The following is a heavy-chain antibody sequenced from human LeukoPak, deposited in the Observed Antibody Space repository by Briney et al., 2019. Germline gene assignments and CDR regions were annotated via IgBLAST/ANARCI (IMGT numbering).Heavy chain of an antibody. CDR2: ISGSGGST. CDR1: GFTFSSYD. V-gene: IGHV3-23*01. Sequence: GGSLRLSCAASGFTFSSYDMHWVRQAPGKGLEWVSAISGSGGSTYYADSVKGRFAISRDNSKNTLYLQMNSLRAEDTAVYYCADFWSGYYTMAYWGQGTLVTVSS. D-gene: IGHD3-3*01. J-gene: IGHJ4*02. CDR3: ADFWSGYYTMAY.